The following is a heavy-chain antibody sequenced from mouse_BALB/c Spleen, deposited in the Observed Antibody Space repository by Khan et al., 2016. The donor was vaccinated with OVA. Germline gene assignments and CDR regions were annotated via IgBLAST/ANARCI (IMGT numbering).Heavy chain of an antibody. Sequence: EVQLQESGPGLVKPSQSLSLTCTVTGYSITSDYAWNWIRQFPGNKLEWMGYISYSGSTTYNPSLKSRISITRDTSKDQFFLQLKSVTSEDTAADYCSVELGRYCALDVWGQGTSVTVSS. V-gene: IGHV3-2*02. CDR3: SVELGRYCALDV. D-gene: IGHD4-1*01. CDR1: GYSITSDYA. CDR2: ISYSGST. J-gene: IGHJ4*01.